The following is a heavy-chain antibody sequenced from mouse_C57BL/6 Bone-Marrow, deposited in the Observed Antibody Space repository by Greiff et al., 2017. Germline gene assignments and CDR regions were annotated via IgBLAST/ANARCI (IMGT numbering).Heavy chain of an antibody. CDR3: TRGYYYGSRYAMDY. Sequence: AGGSMKLSCAASGFTFSDAWMDWVRQSPEKGLEWVAEIRNKANNHATYYAESVKGRFTISRDDSKSSVYLQMNSLRAEDTGIYYCTRGYYYGSRYAMDYWGQGTSVTVSS. CDR2: IRNKANNHAT. D-gene: IGHD1-1*01. CDR1: GFTFSDAW. J-gene: IGHJ4*01. V-gene: IGHV6-6*01.